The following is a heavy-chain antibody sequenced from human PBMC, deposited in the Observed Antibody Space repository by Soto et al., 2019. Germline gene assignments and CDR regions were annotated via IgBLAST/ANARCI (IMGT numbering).Heavy chain of an antibody. Sequence: SQTLSLTCAISGDSVSSNSAAWNWIRQSPSRGLEWLGRTYYRSKWYNDYAVSVKSRITINPDTSKNQFSLQLNSVTPEDTAVYYCERDLEGTGTKHYYYGMDVWGQGTTVTVSS. CDR1: GDSVSSNSAA. CDR3: ERDLEGTGTKHYYYGMDV. J-gene: IGHJ6*02. D-gene: IGHD1-7*01. CDR2: TYYRSKWYN. V-gene: IGHV6-1*01.